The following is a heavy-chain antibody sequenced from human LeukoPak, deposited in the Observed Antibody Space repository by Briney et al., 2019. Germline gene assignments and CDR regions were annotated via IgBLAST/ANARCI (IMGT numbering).Heavy chain of an antibody. J-gene: IGHJ4*02. D-gene: IGHD3-22*01. V-gene: IGHV3-9*01. CDR3: AKDGYSSGYSFDY. Sequence: GGSLRLSCAASGFTFDDYAMHWVRQAPGKGLEWVSHISWNSGSITYADSVKGRFTISRDNAKNSLYLQMNSLRAEDTAVYYCAKDGYSSGYSFDYWGQGTLVTVSS. CDR1: GFTFDDYA. CDR2: ISWNSGSI.